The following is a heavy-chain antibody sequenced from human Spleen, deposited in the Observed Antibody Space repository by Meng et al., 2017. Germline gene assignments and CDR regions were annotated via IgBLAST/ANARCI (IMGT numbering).Heavy chain of an antibody. V-gene: IGHV3-21*06. CDR3: ARHRSSGWYKDDAFDI. J-gene: IGHJ3*02. D-gene: IGHD6-19*01. Sequence: GESLKISCAASGFTFSSYEMNWVRQAPGKGLEWVSSISAGGTYIYYADSVKGRFTISRDNAKSSLYLHMYSLRAEDTAVYYCARHRSSGWYKDDAFDIWGQGTMVTVSS. CDR1: GFTFSSYE. CDR2: ISAGGTYI.